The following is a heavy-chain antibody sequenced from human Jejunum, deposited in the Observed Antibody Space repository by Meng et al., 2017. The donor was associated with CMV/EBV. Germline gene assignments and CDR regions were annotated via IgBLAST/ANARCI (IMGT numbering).Heavy chain of an antibody. CDR1: SLHTSGVG. D-gene: IGHD6-13*01. Sequence: SLHTSGVGVGWIRQPPGKALEWLALVYWDDDKRYNPSLKSRLTITRDTSKNQVVLIMTNMDPVDTATYYCARSGGSTWYEENNWFDPWGQGTLVTVSS. CDR2: VYWDDDK. CDR3: ARSGGSTWYEENNWFDP. J-gene: IGHJ5*02. V-gene: IGHV2-5*02.